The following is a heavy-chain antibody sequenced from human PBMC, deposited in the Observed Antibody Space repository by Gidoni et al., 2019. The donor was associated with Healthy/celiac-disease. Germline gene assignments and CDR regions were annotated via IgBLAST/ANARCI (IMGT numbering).Heavy chain of an antibody. CDR3: ARDGGDYVWGSYQGPPPNFDY. D-gene: IGHD3-16*02. Sequence: QVQLVESGGGVVQLGRSLRLSWAASGFTVSSYAMHWVRQAPGKGLEWVAVISYDGSNKYYADSVKGRFTISRDNSKNTLSLQMNSLRAEDTAVYYCARDGGDYVWGSYQGPPPNFDYWGQGTLVTVSS. CDR1: GFTVSSYA. V-gene: IGHV3-30-3*01. J-gene: IGHJ4*02. CDR2: ISYDGSNK.